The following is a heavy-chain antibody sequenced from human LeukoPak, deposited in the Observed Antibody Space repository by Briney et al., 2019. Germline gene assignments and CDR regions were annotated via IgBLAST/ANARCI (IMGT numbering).Heavy chain of an antibody. D-gene: IGHD2-2*01. CDR3: ARVEGGCSRTSCYFDP. Sequence: SSETLSLTCTVSGVSISSNNWWNWVRQPPGKGLEWIREMYHSGTISYNPSLKSRVTISVDNSKNQFSLKLSSVTAADTAVYYCARVEGGCSRTSCYFDPWGQGTLVTVSS. J-gene: IGHJ5*02. CDR1: GVSISSNNW. CDR2: MYHSGTI. V-gene: IGHV4-4*02.